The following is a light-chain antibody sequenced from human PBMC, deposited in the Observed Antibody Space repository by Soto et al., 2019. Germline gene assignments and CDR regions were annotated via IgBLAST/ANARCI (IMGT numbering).Light chain of an antibody. CDR2: AAS. CDR3: QQYNNWPQYT. Sequence: EIVLTQSPATLSVSPGERATLSCRASQSVSSNLAWYQQKPGQAPRLLIYAASPRATGIAARFSGSGSGTEFTLTITSLQSEDFAVSFCQQYNNWPQYTFGQGTKLEIK. V-gene: IGKV3-15*01. J-gene: IGKJ2*01. CDR1: QSVSSN.